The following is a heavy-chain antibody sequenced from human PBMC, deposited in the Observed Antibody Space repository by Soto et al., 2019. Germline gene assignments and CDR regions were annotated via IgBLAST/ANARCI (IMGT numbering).Heavy chain of an antibody. Sequence: GSLRLSCAASGLTVSNNYMSWVRQAPGKGLEWVSVIYPGGSTYYADSVKGRFTISRDSSTNTLYLQMNTLKPEDTALYYCARGYYYISWGQGTLVTVAS. CDR2: IYPGGST. V-gene: IGHV3-53*01. D-gene: IGHD3-9*01. CDR1: GLTVSNNY. J-gene: IGHJ4*02. CDR3: ARGYYYIS.